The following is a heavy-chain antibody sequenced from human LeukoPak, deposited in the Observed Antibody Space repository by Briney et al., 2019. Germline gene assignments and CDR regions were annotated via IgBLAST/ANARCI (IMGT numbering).Heavy chain of an antibody. J-gene: IGHJ4*02. V-gene: IGHV3-9*03. CDR1: GFTFDDYA. D-gene: IGHD6-19*01. CDR2: ISWNSGSI. Sequence: GRSLRLSCAASGFTFDDYAMHWVRQAPGKGLEWVSGISWNSGSIGYADPVKGRFTISRDNAKNSLYLQMNSLRAEDMALYYCAKGSSGWYPHLFDYWGQGTLVTVSS. CDR3: AKGSSGWYPHLFDY.